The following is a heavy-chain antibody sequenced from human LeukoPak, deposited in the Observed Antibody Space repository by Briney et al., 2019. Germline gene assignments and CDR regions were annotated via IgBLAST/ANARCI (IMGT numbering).Heavy chain of an antibody. Sequence: SETLSLTCAVYGGSYSGYYWSWIRQPPGKGLEWIGEINHSGSTNYNPSLKSRVTISVDTSKNQFSLKLSSVTAADTAVYYCARGLRFLEWFPLDYWGQGTLVTVSS. CDR1: GGSYSGYY. CDR3: ARGLRFLEWFPLDY. CDR2: INHSGST. J-gene: IGHJ4*02. D-gene: IGHD3-3*01. V-gene: IGHV4-34*01.